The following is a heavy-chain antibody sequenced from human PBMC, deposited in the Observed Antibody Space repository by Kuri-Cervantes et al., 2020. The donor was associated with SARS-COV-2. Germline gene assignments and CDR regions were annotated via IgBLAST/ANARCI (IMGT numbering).Heavy chain of an antibody. CDR2: IIPIFGTA. J-gene: IGHJ3*02. CDR3: ARSTWALGEHRRAHDAFDI. CDR1: GGTFSSYA. D-gene: IGHD3-16*01. Sequence: SVKVSCKASGGTFSSYAISWVRQAPGQGREWMGGIIPIFGTANYAQKFQGRVTITTDESTSTAYMELSSLRSEDTAVYYCARSTWALGEHRRAHDAFDIWGQGTMVTVSS. V-gene: IGHV1-69*05.